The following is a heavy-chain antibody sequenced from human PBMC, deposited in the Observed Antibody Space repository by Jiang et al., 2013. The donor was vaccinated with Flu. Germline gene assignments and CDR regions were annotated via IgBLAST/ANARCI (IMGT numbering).Heavy chain of an antibody. CDR1: GYTLTELS. D-gene: IGHD2-2*01. Sequence: GAEVKKPGASVKVSCKVSGYTLTELSMHWVRQAPGKGLEWMGGFDPEDGETIYAQKFQGRVTMTEDTSTDTAYMELSSLRSEDAAVYYCATAVGYQLLFWPVFDYWGQGTLVTVSS. V-gene: IGHV1-24*01. CDR2: FDPEDGET. J-gene: IGHJ4*02. CDR3: ATAVGYQLLFWPVFDY.